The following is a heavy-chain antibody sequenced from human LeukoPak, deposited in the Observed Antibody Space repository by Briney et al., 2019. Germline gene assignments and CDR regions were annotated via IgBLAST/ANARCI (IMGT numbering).Heavy chain of an antibody. V-gene: IGHV3-33*01. D-gene: IGHD6-6*01. CDR2: IWSDGSTK. J-gene: IGHJ1*01. CDR1: GFIFRRYG. Sequence: GGTLRLLCGASGFIFRRYGIHWVGRARGRGLEWVAVIWSDGSTKFYAASVKGRFTISRDDSKNTLYLQMNILRADDTTVYYCARGGDQHSSSPQEYWGQGTLVPVSS. CDR3: ARGGDQHSSSPQEY.